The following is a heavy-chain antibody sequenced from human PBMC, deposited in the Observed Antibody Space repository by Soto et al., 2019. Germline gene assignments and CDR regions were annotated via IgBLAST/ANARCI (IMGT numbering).Heavy chain of an antibody. CDR2: IHPDDSDT. D-gene: IGHD5-18*01. Sequence: SGGSLRLSCQASGYSFNGFWIGWVRQKPGKGLEWMGIIHPDDSDTKYSPSFQGQVTFSVDKSISTAYLQWSSLKASDTAMYYCATQRGYSFGPFDYWGQGTLVTVSS. V-gene: IGHV5-51*01. J-gene: IGHJ4*02. CDR3: ATQRGYSFGPFDY. CDR1: GYSFNGFW.